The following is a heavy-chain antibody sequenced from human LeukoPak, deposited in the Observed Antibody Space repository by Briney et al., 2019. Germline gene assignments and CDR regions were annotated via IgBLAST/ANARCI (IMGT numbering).Heavy chain of an antibody. V-gene: IGHV3-23*01. J-gene: IGHJ4*02. CDR1: GFTFSSYA. D-gene: IGHD2-2*01. CDR3: AKTPRYCSSTSCYAGYFDY. Sequence: GGSLRLSCAASGFTFSSYAMSWVLQAPGKRLEWVSAISGSGGSTYYADSVKGRFTISRDNSKSTLYLQMNSLRAEDTAVYYCAKTPRYCSSTSCYAGYFDYWGQGTLVTVSS. CDR2: ISGSGGST.